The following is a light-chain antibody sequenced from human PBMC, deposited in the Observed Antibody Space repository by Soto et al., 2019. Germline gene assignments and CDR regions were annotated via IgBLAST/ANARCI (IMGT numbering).Light chain of an antibody. Sequence: IQLTQSPSSLSASVGDRVTITCRASQGISYLAWYQQKPGKAPKLLIYAASTLQSGVPSRFSGSGSRTDFTLTISSLQPEDFATYYCQQLHSYPLTFGPGTKVDI. CDR3: QQLHSYPLT. J-gene: IGKJ3*01. V-gene: IGKV1-9*01. CDR1: QGISY. CDR2: AAS.